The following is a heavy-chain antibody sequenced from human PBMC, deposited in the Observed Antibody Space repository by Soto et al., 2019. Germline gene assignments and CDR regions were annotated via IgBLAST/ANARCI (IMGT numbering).Heavy chain of an antibody. CDR1: GYTFTSYG. CDR3: ARGGAPVAL. CDR2: IRTQNGNT. Sequence: HVQLVQSGAEVKKPGASVKVSCKASGYTFTSYGISWVRQAPGQGLEWLGWIRTQNGNTNYAQKLQGRVTRSTDTSTRTASMALRSRRCGATAVYYCARGGAPVALWGQGTRVTVSS. D-gene: IGHD4-17*01. J-gene: IGHJ4*02. V-gene: IGHV1-18*01.